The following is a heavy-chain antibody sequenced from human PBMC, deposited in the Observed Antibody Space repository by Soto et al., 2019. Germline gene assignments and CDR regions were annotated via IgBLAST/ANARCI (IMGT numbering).Heavy chain of an antibody. Sequence: QVQLVQSGAEVKKPGSSVKVSCKASGDSFSSSAITWVRQAPGQGLEWMGGIIPLFAAPHYAHRFQDRVTITADESTSTAYMELSSLRSEDTAVYYCAILTTSGYYPPFDDWGQGTLVIVSS. V-gene: IGHV1-69*01. D-gene: IGHD3-22*01. J-gene: IGHJ4*02. CDR1: GDSFSSSA. CDR2: IIPLFAAP. CDR3: AILTTSGYYPPFDD.